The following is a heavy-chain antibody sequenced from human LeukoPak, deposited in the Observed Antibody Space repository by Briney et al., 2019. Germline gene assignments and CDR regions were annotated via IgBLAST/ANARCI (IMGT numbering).Heavy chain of an antibody. V-gene: IGHV3-48*01. Sequence: GGSLRLSCAASGFNFSAYSTTWVRQAPGKGLEWVSYISRSSDAIYDADSVKGRFTISRDNAKNLLFLQMTSLGVEDTALYYCARGDSDHYITLDYWGQGTLVTVSP. CDR2: ISRSSDAI. D-gene: IGHD4-17*01. J-gene: IGHJ4*02. CDR1: GFNFSAYS. CDR3: ARGDSDHYITLDY.